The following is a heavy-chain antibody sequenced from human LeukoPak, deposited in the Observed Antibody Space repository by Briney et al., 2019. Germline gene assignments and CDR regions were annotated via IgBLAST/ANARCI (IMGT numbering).Heavy chain of an antibody. D-gene: IGHD6-13*01. V-gene: IGHV4-59*01. CDR2: IYYSGST. Sequence: SETLSLTCTVSGGSISSYYWSWIRQPPGKGLEWIGYIYYSGSTSYNPSLKSRVTISVDTSKNQFSLKLSSVTAADTAVYYCARAKYSSSWYEYFDYWGQGTLVTVSS. J-gene: IGHJ4*02. CDR1: GGSISSYY. CDR3: ARAKYSSSWYEYFDY.